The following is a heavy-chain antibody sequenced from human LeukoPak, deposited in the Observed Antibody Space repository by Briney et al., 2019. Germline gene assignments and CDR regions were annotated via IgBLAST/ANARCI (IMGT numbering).Heavy chain of an antibody. V-gene: IGHV3-23*01. Sequence: PGGSLRLSCAASGFTFSSYAMRWVRQAPGKGLEWVSAIGAGSGAITIYADSVKGRFTISRDNSKNTLYLQMNSPRGEDTAVYYCAKNYDSGRGVPYGMDVWGQGTTVTVSS. D-gene: IGHD3-10*01. CDR1: GFTFSSYA. CDR2: IGAGSGAIT. J-gene: IGHJ6*02. CDR3: AKNYDSGRGVPYGMDV.